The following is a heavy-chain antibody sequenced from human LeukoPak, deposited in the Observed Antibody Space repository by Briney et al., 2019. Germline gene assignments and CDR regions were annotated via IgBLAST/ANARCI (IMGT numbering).Heavy chain of an antibody. J-gene: IGHJ4*02. V-gene: IGHV3-7*01. CDR1: GFTFSRYW. CDR2: IKQDGSEK. Sequence: PGGSLRLSCAASGFTFSRYWMSWVRQAPGKGLEWVANIKQDGSEKYYVDSVKGRFTISRDNAKNSLYPQMNSLRAEDTAVYYCAGRRVLDASFDYWGQGTLVTVSS. CDR3: AGRRVLDASFDY. D-gene: IGHD3-16*01.